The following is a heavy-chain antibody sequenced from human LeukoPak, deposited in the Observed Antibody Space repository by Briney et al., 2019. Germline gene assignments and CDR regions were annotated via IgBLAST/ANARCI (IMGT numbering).Heavy chain of an antibody. D-gene: IGHD1-14*01. CDR2: IYSGGST. J-gene: IGHJ3*02. V-gene: IGHV3-66*01. Sequence: GGSLRLSCAASGFTVSSNYMSWVRQAPGKGLEWVSVIYSGGSTYYADSVKGRFTISRDNSKNTLYLQMNSLRAEDTAVYYCARALNLFHAFDIWGQGTMVTVSS. CDR3: ARALNLFHAFDI. CDR1: GFTVSSNY.